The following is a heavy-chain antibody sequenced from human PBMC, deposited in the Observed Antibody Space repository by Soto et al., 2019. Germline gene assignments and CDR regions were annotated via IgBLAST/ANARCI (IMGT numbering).Heavy chain of an antibody. CDR3: TKAVVVVSNWFDS. CDR1: GYTVTDFY. CDR2: INPNSGGT. D-gene: IGHD3-22*01. J-gene: IGHJ5*01. Sequence: QVQLVQSGAEVKKPGASVKVSCKASGYTVTDFYMHWVRQAPGQGLEWMGWINPNSGGTKYAQKLQGRVTMTRDTSISTAYMELSSLTSDDTAVYYCTKAVVVVSNWFDSWGQGTLVTVSS. V-gene: IGHV1-2*02.